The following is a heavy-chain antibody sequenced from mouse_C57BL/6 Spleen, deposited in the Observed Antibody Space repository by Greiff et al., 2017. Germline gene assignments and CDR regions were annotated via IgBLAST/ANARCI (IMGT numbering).Heavy chain of an antibody. CDR1: GYSFTGYY. CDR2: INPSTGGT. V-gene: IGHV1-42*01. J-gene: IGHJ4*01. Sequence: VQLQQSGPELVKPGASVKISCKASGYSFTGYYMNWVKQSPEKSLEWIGEINPSTGGTTYNQKFKAKATLTVDKSSSTAYMQLKSLTSEDSAVYYCARRTMGLWGYARDYWGQGTSVTVSS. D-gene: IGHD1-1*02. CDR3: ARRTMGLWGYARDY.